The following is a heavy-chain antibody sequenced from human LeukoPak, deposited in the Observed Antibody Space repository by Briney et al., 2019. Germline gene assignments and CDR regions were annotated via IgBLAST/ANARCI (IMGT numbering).Heavy chain of an antibody. D-gene: IGHD3-10*01. Sequence: GSSVKVSCKASGGTFSSYAISWVRQAPGQGLEWMGRIIPIFGIANYAQKSQGRVTITADKSTSTAYMELSSLRSEDTAVYYCARGHYGSGSYNYGMDVWGQGTTVTVSS. J-gene: IGHJ6*02. CDR3: ARGHYGSGSYNYGMDV. CDR1: GGTFSSYA. CDR2: IIPIFGIA. V-gene: IGHV1-69*04.